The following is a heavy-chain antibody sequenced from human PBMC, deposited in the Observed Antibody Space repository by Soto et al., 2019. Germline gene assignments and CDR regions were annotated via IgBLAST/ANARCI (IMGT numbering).Heavy chain of an antibody. D-gene: IGHD6-13*01. J-gene: IGHJ4*02. CDR3: AREEAVRAARCLDF. Sequence: QVQLVQSGAEAKKPGASVKVSCKASGYIFTGYYMHWVRQAPGQGPEWMGWNSPNSGATNYAQKFQGRVTMTWDTSTSTAYMDLSGLTSDDTSVYYYAREEAVRAARCLDFWGQGTLVTVSS. V-gene: IGHV1-2*02. CDR1: GYIFTGYY. CDR2: NSPNSGAT.